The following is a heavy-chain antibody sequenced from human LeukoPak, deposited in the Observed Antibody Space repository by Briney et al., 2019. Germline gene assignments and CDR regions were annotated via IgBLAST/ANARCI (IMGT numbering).Heavy chain of an antibody. Sequence: SETLSLTCTVSGGSISSGSYYWSWIRQPTGKGLEWIGRIYTSGSTNYNPSLKSRVTISVDTSKNQFSLKLSSVTAADTAVYYRAREWVPAAIRAHWFDPWGQGTLVTVSS. J-gene: IGHJ5*02. CDR1: GGSISSGSYY. CDR2: IYTSGST. D-gene: IGHD2-2*02. CDR3: AREWVPAAIRAHWFDP. V-gene: IGHV4-61*02.